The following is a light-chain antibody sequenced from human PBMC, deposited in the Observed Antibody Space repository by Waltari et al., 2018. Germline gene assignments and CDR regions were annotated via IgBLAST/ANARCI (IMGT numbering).Light chain of an antibody. Sequence: EIVLTQSPATLSLSPGERATLACRASQSVSTYLAWVQQKPGQAPRLLIYDASNSATGIPARFSGSWSGTDFTLTISGLEPEDFAVYYCQQRSRWPLTFGGGTKVEIK. CDR1: QSVSTY. V-gene: IGKV3-11*01. CDR2: DAS. J-gene: IGKJ4*01. CDR3: QQRSRWPLT.